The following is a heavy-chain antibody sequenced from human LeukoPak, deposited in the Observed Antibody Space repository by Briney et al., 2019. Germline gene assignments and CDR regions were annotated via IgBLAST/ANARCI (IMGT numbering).Heavy chain of an antibody. CDR2: IYYSGST. Sequence: SETLSLTCTVSGGSISSYYRSWIRQPPGKGLEWIGYIYYSGSTNCNPSLKSRVTISVDTSKNQFSLKLSSVTAADTAVYYCARGSSYRYYFDYWGQGTLVTVSS. D-gene: IGHD5-18*01. CDR3: ARGSSYRYYFDY. V-gene: IGHV4-59*01. J-gene: IGHJ4*02. CDR1: GGSISSYY.